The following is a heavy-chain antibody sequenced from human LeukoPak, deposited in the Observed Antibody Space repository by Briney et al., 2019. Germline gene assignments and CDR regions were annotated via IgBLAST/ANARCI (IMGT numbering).Heavy chain of an antibody. D-gene: IGHD3-10*01. CDR3: ARGKYYSWYYFDY. CDR2: ISSSGSTI. J-gene: IGHJ4*02. Sequence: PGGSLRLSCAASGFTFSSYEMNWVRQARGKVLEWVSYISSSGSTIYYADSVKGRFTISRDNAKNSLYLQMNSLRAEDTAVYYCARGKYYSWYYFDYWGQGTLVTVSS. V-gene: IGHV3-48*03. CDR1: GFTFSSYE.